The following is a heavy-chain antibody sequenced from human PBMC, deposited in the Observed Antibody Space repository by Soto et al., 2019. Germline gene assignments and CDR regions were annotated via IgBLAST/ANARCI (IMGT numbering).Heavy chain of an antibody. V-gene: IGHV1-3*01. CDR2: INAGNGNT. D-gene: IGHD2-2*01. J-gene: IGHJ6*02. CDR1: GYTFTSYA. CDR3: ARDYQSGGYYYYYGMDV. Sequence: ASVKVSCKASGYTFTSYATHWVRQAPGQRLEWMGWINAGNGNTKYSQKFQGRVTITRDTSASTAYMELSSLRSEDTAVYYCARDYQSGGYYYYYGMDVWGQGTTVTVSS.